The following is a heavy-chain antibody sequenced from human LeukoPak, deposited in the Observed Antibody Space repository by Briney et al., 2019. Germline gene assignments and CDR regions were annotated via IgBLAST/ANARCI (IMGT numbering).Heavy chain of an antibody. V-gene: IGHV4-34*01. J-gene: IGHJ3*02. CDR2: INHSGST. CDR1: GGSFSGYY. D-gene: IGHD1-20*01. CDR3: ARPRTRNNWNGAFDI. Sequence: SETLSLTCAVYGGSFSGYYWSWIRQPPGKGLEWIGEINHSGSTNYNPSLKSRVTISVDTSKNQFSLKLSSVTAADTAVYYCARPRTRNNWNGAFDIWGQGTMVTVSS.